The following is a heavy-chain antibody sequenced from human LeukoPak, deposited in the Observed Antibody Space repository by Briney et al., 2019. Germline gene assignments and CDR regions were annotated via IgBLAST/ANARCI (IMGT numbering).Heavy chain of an antibody. Sequence: GGSLGLSCAASGFTFSSYSMNWVRQAPGKGLEWVSSISSSGSYIYYADSVKGRFTISRDNAKNSLYLQMNSLRAEDTAVYYCAREVAAACDYWGQGTLVTVSS. D-gene: IGHD2-15*01. J-gene: IGHJ4*02. CDR1: GFTFSSYS. CDR3: AREVAAACDY. CDR2: ISSSGSYI. V-gene: IGHV3-21*01.